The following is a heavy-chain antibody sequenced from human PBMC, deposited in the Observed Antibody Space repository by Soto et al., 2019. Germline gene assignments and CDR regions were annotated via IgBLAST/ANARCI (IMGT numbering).Heavy chain of an antibody. CDR1: GGSVSSGGYY. CDR2: ISYSGNT. CDR3: ARGSDYVYFFDN. J-gene: IGHJ4*02. D-gene: IGHD1-26*01. Sequence: QVQLQESGPGLVKPSQTLSLTCTVSGGSVSSGGYYWSWIRQPPGKGLEWIGYISYSGNTFYNPSLKSRVTISIDTSKNQFSLKLRSVTAADTALFYCARGSDYVYFFDNWGQGTLVTVS. V-gene: IGHV4-31*03.